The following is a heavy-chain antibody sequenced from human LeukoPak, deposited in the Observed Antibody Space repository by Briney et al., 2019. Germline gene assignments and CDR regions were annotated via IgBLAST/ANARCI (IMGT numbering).Heavy chain of an antibody. D-gene: IGHD4-17*01. Sequence: SETLSLTCTVSGGSISSYYWSWIRQPPGKGLEWVGYIYYSGSTNYNPSLKSRVTISVDTSKNQFSLKLSSVTAADTAVYYCARGDGDYVSYWGQGTLVTVSS. CDR3: ARGDGDYVSY. J-gene: IGHJ4*02. V-gene: IGHV4-59*01. CDR1: GGSISSYY. CDR2: IYYSGST.